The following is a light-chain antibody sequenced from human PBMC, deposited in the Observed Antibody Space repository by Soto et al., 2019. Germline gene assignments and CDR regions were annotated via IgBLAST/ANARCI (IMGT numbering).Light chain of an antibody. CDR1: QSISSW. Sequence: DIQMTQSPSTLSASVGDRVTITCRASQSISSWLAWYQQKPGKAPKLLIYKASNLEGGVPSRFSGSGSGTEFTLTISSLQPDDFATYYFQQYNSYRTFGQGTKVEIK. CDR2: KAS. J-gene: IGKJ1*01. V-gene: IGKV1-5*03. CDR3: QQYNSYRT.